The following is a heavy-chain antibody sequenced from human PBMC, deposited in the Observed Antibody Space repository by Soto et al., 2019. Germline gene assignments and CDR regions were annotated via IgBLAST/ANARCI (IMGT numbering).Heavy chain of an antibody. CDR2: IWYDGSNK. J-gene: IGHJ4*02. V-gene: IGHV3-33*01. D-gene: IGHD3-10*01. CDR1: GFTFSSYG. Sequence: QVQLVEPGGGMVQPGRSLRLSCAASGFTFSSYGMHWVRQAPGKGLEWVAVIWYDGSNKYSADSVKGRFTISRDNSQNTLDLQMNSLRAEDTAVYYCARAPRGVIPHHFDSWGQGTLVTVSS. CDR3: ARAPRGVIPHHFDS.